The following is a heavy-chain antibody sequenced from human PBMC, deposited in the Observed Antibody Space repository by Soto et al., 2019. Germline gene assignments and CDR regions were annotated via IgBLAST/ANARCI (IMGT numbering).Heavy chain of an antibody. J-gene: IGHJ4*02. CDR1: GGSVSTYY. D-gene: IGHD3-22*01. Sequence: SETLSLTCTVSGGSVSTYYWSWIRQPPGKGLEWIAYIYYSGSTTYKPSLKSRVTISVDTSKNQFSLKLNSVTAADTAVYYCARLGGYYQAFDQWGQGSLVTVSS. V-gene: IGHV4-59*08. CDR3: ARLGGYYQAFDQ. CDR2: IYYSGST.